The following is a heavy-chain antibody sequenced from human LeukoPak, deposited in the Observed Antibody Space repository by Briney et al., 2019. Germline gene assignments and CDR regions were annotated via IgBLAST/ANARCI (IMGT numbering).Heavy chain of an antibody. CDR2: ISAYNGNT. V-gene: IGHV1-18*01. CDR1: GYTFTSYG. J-gene: IGHJ4*02. D-gene: IGHD2-21*02. Sequence: ASVKVSCKASGYTFTSYGIIWVRQAPGQELEWMGWISAYNGNTNYAQKLQGRVTMTTDTSTSTAYMELRSLRSDDTAVYYCARDRRGHIVVVTAIRPLDYWGQGPLVTVSS. CDR3: ARDRRGHIVVVTAIRPLDY.